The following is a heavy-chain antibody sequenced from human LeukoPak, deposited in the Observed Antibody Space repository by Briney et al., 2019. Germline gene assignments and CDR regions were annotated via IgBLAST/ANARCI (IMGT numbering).Heavy chain of an antibody. CDR3: ARHPFATPFDY. CDR2: VYYSGDT. D-gene: IGHD2-15*01. CDR1: GDSVSGVY. V-gene: IGHV4-59*08. J-gene: IGHJ4*02. Sequence: PSETLSHTCTVSGDSVSGVYWSWIRQPPGKGLKWIGYVYYSGDTNYNPSLKSRVTMSLDTSKNQVSLRLSSVTAADTAVYYCARHPFATPFDYWGRGTLLTVSS.